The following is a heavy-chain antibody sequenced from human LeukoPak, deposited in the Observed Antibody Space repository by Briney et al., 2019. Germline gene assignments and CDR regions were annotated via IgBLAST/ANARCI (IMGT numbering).Heavy chain of an antibody. CDR1: GFTFSSYG. CDR2: ISYDGSNK. CDR3: ARRAGGYSHPYDY. V-gene: IGHV3-30*03. D-gene: IGHD4-23*01. J-gene: IGHJ4*02. Sequence: PGGSLRLSCAASGFTFSSYGMHWVRQAPGKGLEWVAVISYDGSNKYYADSVKGRFTISRDNSKDTLYLQMSSLRAEDTAVYYCARRAGGYSHPYDYWGQGILVTVSS.